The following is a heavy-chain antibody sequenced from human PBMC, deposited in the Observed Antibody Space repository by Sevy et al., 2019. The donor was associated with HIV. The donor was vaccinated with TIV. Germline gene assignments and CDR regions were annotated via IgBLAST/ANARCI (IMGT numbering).Heavy chain of an antibody. D-gene: IGHD2-2*01. CDR2: ISYDGSNK. CDR1: GFTFSSYA. V-gene: IGHV3-30-3*01. Sequence: GGSLRLSCAASGFTFSSYAMHWVRQAPGKGLEWVAVISYDGSNKYYADSVKGRFTISRDNSKNTLYLQMNSLRAEDTAAYYCARDYRARYCSSTSCYGWFDPWGQGTLVTVSS. CDR3: ARDYRARYCSSTSCYGWFDP. J-gene: IGHJ5*02.